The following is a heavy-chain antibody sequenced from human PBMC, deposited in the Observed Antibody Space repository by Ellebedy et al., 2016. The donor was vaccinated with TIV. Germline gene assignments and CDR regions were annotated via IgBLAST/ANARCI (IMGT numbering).Heavy chain of an antibody. CDR3: ARYRPGWSVDY. Sequence: MPSETLSLTCTVSGGSISSYYWSRIRQPPGKGLEWIGYIYYSGSTNYNPSLKSRVTITVDTSKNQFSLKLSSVTAADTAVYYCARYRPGWSVDYWGQGTLVTVSS. CDR2: IYYSGST. V-gene: IGHV4-59*01. D-gene: IGHD2-15*01. CDR1: GGSISSYY. J-gene: IGHJ4*02.